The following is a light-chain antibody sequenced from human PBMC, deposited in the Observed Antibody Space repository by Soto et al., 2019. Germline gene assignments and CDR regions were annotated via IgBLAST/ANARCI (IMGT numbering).Light chain of an antibody. CDR3: SSFAGGNNLL. Sequence: QSALTQPPSSSGAPGQSVTISCTGTSSDVGGYNFVSWYQQHPGKPPKLLIYEVSKRPSGVPDRFSGSKSDNTASLTVSGLQAEDEADYYCSSFAGGNNLLFGGGTKLTVL. V-gene: IGLV2-8*01. CDR1: SSDVGGYNF. CDR2: EVS. J-gene: IGLJ2*01.